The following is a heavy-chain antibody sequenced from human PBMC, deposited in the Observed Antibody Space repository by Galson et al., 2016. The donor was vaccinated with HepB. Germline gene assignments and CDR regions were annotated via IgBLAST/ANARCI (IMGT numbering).Heavy chain of an antibody. CDR3: ARARTISGDLIILDS. CDR1: GYTFSNF. D-gene: IGHD3-3*01. J-gene: IGHJ3*01. V-gene: IGHV1-46*01. CDR2: INPTIGDT. Sequence: SVKVSCKASGYTFSNFFHWVRQAPGPGLEWMGMINPTIGDTNYAQKFQDSVTLTRDRSTRTVYMELSSLRSEDTALYYGARARTISGDLIILDSWGQGTMVTVSS.